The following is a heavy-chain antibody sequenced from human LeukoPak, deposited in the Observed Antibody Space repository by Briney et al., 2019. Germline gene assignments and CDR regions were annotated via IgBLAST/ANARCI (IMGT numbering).Heavy chain of an antibody. CDR3: AKRALLVVGDTWYNNYYMDV. Sequence: PGGSLRLSCAASGFSVSSNYMSWVRQAPGKGLEWISAISDSGDYTYYADSVQGRFTISRDNSKNTLYLQMNSLRAEDTGEYYCAKRALLVVGDTWYNNYYMDVWGKGTTVTISS. J-gene: IGHJ6*03. CDR1: GFSVSSNY. CDR2: ISDSGDYT. D-gene: IGHD1-14*01. V-gene: IGHV3-23*01.